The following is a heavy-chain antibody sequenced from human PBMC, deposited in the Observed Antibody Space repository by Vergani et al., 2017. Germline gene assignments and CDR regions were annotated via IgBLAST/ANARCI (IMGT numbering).Heavy chain of an antibody. CDR2: IYPGDSDT. CDR1: GYSFTNFW. V-gene: IGHV5-51*01. Sequence: EVQLVQSGAEVKKPGESLKISCKASGYSFTNFWIGWVRQMPGKALEWMGIIYPGDSDTRYSPSFQGQVTISADRSISTAYLQWTSLKASDTAIFYCGRLTYLSYGNKKGCFDPWGQGTLVTVSP. J-gene: IGHJ5*02. D-gene: IGHD4-23*01. CDR3: GRLTYLSYGNKKGCFDP.